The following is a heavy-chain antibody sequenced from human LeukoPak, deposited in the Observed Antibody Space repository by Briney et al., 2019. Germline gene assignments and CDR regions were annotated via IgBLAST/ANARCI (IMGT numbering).Heavy chain of an antibody. V-gene: IGHV3-66*02. Sequence: PGGSLRLSCAASGFTVSSNYMSWVRQAPGKGLEWVSVIYSGGGTYYADSVKGRFTISRDNSKNTLYLQMNSLRAEDTAVYYCARREQWLDAFDIWGQGTMVTVSS. CDR1: GFTVSSNY. J-gene: IGHJ3*02. CDR2: IYSGGGT. CDR3: ARREQWLDAFDI. D-gene: IGHD6-19*01.